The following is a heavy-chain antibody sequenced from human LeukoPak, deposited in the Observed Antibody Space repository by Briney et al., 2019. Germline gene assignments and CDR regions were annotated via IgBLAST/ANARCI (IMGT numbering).Heavy chain of an antibody. CDR1: GFSFSRCW. D-gene: IGHD3-22*01. J-gene: IGHJ4*02. V-gene: IGHV3-7*01. Sequence: GGSLRLSCAASGFSFSRCWMTWVRQAPGKGLEWVANIAQDGSEEYYVDSVKGRFTISRDNAKNSLYLQMNSLRAEDTAVYYCARADNSGTIFDYWGQGTLVGVSS. CDR2: IAQDGSEE. CDR3: ARADNSGTIFDY.